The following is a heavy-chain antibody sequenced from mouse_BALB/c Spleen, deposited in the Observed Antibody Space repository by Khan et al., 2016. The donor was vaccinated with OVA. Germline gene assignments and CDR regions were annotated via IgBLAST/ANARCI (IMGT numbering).Heavy chain of an antibody. CDR3: ARPSYYGNPYFTY. CDR1: GFAFSSYD. Sequence: DVHLVESGGGFVKPGGSLKLSCAASGFAFSSYDMSWVRQTPEKRLEWVATISTGGSYTYYPDSVKGRFTISRDIARNTLYLQMSSLRSEDTALYYGARPSYYGNPYFTYWGQGTLVTVSA. D-gene: IGHD2-1*01. V-gene: IGHV5-9*02. CDR2: ISTGGSYT. J-gene: IGHJ3*01.